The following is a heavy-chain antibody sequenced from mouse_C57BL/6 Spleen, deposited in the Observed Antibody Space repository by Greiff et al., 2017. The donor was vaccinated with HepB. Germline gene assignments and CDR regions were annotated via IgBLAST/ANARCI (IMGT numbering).Heavy chain of an antibody. CDR2: IWGVGST. Sequence: VKLAESGPGLVAPSQSLSITCTVSGFSLTSYGVDWVRQSPGKGLEWLGVIWGVGSTNYNSALKSRLSISKDNTKSQVFIKMNSLQTDDTAMYYCTRHPFEDYYAMDYWGKGTSVTVSS. CDR1: GFSLTSYG. J-gene: IGHJ4*01. CDR3: TRHPFEDYYAMDY. V-gene: IGHV2-6*01.